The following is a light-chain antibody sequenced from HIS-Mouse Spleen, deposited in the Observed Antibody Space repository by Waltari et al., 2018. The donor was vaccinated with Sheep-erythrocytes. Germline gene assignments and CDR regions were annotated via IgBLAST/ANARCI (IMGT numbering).Light chain of an antibody. J-gene: IGKJ1*01. Sequence: AIRMTQSPSSFSASTGDRVTITCRASQGISSYLAWYQQQPGKAPKLLIYDASTLQSGVLSRCIGSGSGTAYTLSISCLQSEDFATYYCQQYYSYPPTFGQGTKVEIK. V-gene: IGKV1-8*01. CDR1: QGISSY. CDR3: QQYYSYPPT. CDR2: DAS.